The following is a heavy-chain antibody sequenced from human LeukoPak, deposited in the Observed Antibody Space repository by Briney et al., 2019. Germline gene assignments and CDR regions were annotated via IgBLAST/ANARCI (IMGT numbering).Heavy chain of an antibody. CDR1: GGTFSSYA. V-gene: IGHV1-69*05. CDR2: IIPIFGTA. D-gene: IGHD6-19*01. J-gene: IGHJ5*02. CDR3: ARFGHSSGWLNWLDP. Sequence: SVKVSCKASGGTFSSYAISWVRQAPGQGLEWMGRIIPIFGTANYAQKFQGRVTITTDESTSTAYMELSSLRSEDTAVYYCARFGHSSGWLNWLDPWGQGTLVTVSS.